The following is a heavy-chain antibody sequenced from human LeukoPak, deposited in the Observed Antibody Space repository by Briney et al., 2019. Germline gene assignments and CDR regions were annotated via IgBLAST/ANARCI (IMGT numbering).Heavy chain of an antibody. CDR1: GGSISSSSAY. CDR3: VSPRGFSYGYFDY. D-gene: IGHD5-18*01. CDR2: IYYSKNT. V-gene: IGHV4-39*01. Sequence: SETLSLTYTVSGGSISSSSAYWGWIRQPPGKGLEWIGSIYYSKNTYYNPSLKSRVTISADTSKNQFSLTLGSVSDTDTAVYYCVSPRGFSYGYFDYWGQGTLVTVSS. J-gene: IGHJ4*02.